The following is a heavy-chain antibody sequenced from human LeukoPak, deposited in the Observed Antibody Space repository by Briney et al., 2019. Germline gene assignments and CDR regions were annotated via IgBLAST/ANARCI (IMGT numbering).Heavy chain of an antibody. J-gene: IGHJ4*02. CDR1: GYTFTSYG. Sequence: GASVKVSCKASGYTFTSYGISWVRQAPGQGLEWMGWISGYNGNTNYAQKLQGRVTMTTDTSTSTAYMELRSLRSDDTAVYYCARDKDCSGGSCYSRYFDYWGQGTLVTVSS. CDR2: ISGYNGNT. V-gene: IGHV1-18*01. D-gene: IGHD2-15*01. CDR3: ARDKDCSGGSCYSRYFDY.